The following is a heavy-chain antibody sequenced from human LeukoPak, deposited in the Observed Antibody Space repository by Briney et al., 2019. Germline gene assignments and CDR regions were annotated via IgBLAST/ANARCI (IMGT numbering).Heavy chain of an antibody. CDR1: GYTFTGYY. CDR2: INPNSGGT. J-gene: IGHJ6*02. CDR3: ARGPPGDCDFWTGQMGMDV. D-gene: IGHD3/OR15-3a*01. Sequence: ASVKVSCKASGYTFTGYYMHWVRQAPGQGLEWMGWINPNSGGTNYAQKFQGRVTMTRDTSISTAYMELSRLRFDDTAVYYCARGPPGDCDFWTGQMGMDVWGQGTTVTVSS. V-gene: IGHV1-2*02.